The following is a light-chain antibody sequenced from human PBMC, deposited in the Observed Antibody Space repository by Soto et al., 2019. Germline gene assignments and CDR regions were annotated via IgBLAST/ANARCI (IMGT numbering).Light chain of an antibody. J-gene: IGKJ1*01. CDR2: AAS. V-gene: IGKV1-39*01. Sequence: DIQMTQSPSSLSASVGDRVTITCRASQSISSYLNWYQQKPGKAPKLLIYAASSLQSGVPSRFRGSGSGTDFTLTISSLQPEDFATYYCQQSYSTPRRFGQGTKVEIK. CDR1: QSISSY. CDR3: QQSYSTPRR.